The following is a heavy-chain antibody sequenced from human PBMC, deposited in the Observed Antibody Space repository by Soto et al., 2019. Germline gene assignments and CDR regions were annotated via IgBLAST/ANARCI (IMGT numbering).Heavy chain of an antibody. J-gene: IGHJ6*02. D-gene: IGHD4-17*01. CDR2: IYYSGST. CDR3: ARQVDYGGQRGYYYYYYGMDV. CDR1: GGSISSSRYY. V-gene: IGHV4-39*01. Sequence: SESLSLTCTVSGGSISSSRYYWGWIRQAPGKGLEWIGSIYYSGSTYYNPSLKSRVTISVDTSKNQFSLKLSSVTAADTAVYYCARQVDYGGQRGYYYYYYGMDVWGQGTTVTVSS.